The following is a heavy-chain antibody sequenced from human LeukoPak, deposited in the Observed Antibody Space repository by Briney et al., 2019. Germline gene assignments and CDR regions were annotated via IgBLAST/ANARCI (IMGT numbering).Heavy chain of an antibody. V-gene: IGHV4-34*01. Sequence: SETLSLTCAVYGGSFSGYYWSWIRQPPGKGLEWIGNIYYSGSTNYDPSLKSRVTISVDTSKNQFSLKLSSVTAADTAIYYCARGYCANGVCYPHDYWGQGILVTVSS. CDR1: GGSFSGYY. D-gene: IGHD2-8*01. CDR3: ARGYCANGVCYPHDY. CDR2: IYYSGST. J-gene: IGHJ4*02.